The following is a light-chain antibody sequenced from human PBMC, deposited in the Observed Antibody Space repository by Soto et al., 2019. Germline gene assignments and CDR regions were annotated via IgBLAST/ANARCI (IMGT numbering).Light chain of an antibody. CDR3: AAWDDSLNGVL. Sequence: QSVLTQPPSASGTPGQRVTISCSGSSSNIGSNTVNWYQQLPETAPKLLIYGNNQRPSGVPDRFSGSKSGTSASLAISGLQSEDGADYYCAAWDDSLNGVLFGGGTKLTVL. CDR2: GNN. J-gene: IGLJ2*01. CDR1: SSNIGSNT. V-gene: IGLV1-44*01.